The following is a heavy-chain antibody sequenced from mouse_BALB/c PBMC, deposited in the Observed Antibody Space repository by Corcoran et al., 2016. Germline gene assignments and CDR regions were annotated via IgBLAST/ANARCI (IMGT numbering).Heavy chain of an antibody. J-gene: IGHJ4*01. V-gene: IGHV1S136*01. CDR2: IKPYNDGT. CDR3: ARAISYYAMDY. Sequence: EVQLQQTGPELVKPGASVKMSCKASGYTFTSDVMHWVKQKPGQGLEWIGYIKPYNDGTKYNEKFKGKATLTSDKSSSTAYMGLSSLTSEDSAVYYCARAISYYAMDYWGQGTSVTVSS. CDR1: GYTFTSDV.